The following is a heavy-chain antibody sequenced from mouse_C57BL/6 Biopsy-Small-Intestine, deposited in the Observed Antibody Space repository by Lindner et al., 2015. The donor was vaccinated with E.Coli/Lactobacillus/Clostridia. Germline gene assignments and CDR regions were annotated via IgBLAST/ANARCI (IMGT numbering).Heavy chain of an antibody. CDR2: ISGGSGTI. V-gene: IGHV5-17*01. D-gene: IGHD2-1*01. Sequence: VQLQESGEGLVKPGGSRRLSCVASGFTFSDYGMHWVRQAPEKGLEWVAYISGGSGTIYSADTVKGRFTISRDNAKNTLFLQMTSLRSEDTAMYYCARGRNYGYPMDYWGQGTSVTVSS. CDR3: ARGRNYGYPMDY. J-gene: IGHJ4*01. CDR1: GFTFSDYG.